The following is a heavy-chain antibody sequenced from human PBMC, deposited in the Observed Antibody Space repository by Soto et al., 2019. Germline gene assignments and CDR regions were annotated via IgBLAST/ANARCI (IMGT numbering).Heavy chain of an antibody. CDR3: ARAFQWLVSSYFFDY. CDR1: GGSFSGYY. Sequence: SETLSLTCAVYGGSFSGYYWSWIRQPPGKGLEWIGEINHSGSTNYNPSLKSRVTISVDTSKNQFSLKLSSVTAADTAVYYCARAFQWLVSSYFFDYWGPGTLVTLSS. D-gene: IGHD6-19*01. CDR2: INHSGST. J-gene: IGHJ4*02. V-gene: IGHV4-34*01.